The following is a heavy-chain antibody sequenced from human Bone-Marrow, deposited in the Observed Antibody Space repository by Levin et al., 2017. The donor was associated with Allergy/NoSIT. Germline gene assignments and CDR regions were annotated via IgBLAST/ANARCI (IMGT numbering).Heavy chain of an antibody. CDR1: GFTFSSYW. Sequence: GGSLRLSCAASGFTFSSYWMHWVRQAPGKGLVWVSRINSDGSSTSYADSVKGRFTISRDNAKNTLYLQMNSLRAEDTAVYYCAGATSGWSPSNYWGQGTLVTVSS. D-gene: IGHD6-19*01. CDR3: AGATSGWSPSNY. V-gene: IGHV3-74*01. CDR2: INSDGSST. J-gene: IGHJ4*02.